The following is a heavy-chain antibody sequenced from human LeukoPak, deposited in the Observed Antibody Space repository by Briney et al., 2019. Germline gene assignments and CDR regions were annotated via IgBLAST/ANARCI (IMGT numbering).Heavy chain of an antibody. J-gene: IGHJ4*02. Sequence: GGSLRLSCAASGLTFSSHWMHWVRQAPGKGLEWVAVIWYDGSNKYYADSVKGRFTISRDNSKNTLYLQMNSLRAEDTAVYYCARENSGYDFGGFDYWGQGTLVTVSS. V-gene: IGHV3-33*08. D-gene: IGHD5-12*01. CDR3: ARENSGYDFGGFDY. CDR2: IWYDGSNK. CDR1: GLTFSSHW.